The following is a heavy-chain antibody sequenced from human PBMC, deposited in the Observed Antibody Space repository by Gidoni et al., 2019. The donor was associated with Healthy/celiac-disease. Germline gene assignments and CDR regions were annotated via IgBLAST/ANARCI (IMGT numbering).Heavy chain of an antibody. CDR3: ARDRGWELPRYYFDY. J-gene: IGHJ4*02. Sequence: QVQLVESGGGVVQPGRSLRLSCAASGFTFSSYAMHWVRQAPGKGLEWVAVISYDGSNKYYADSVKGRFTISRDNSKNTLYLQMNSLRAEDTAVYYCARDRGWELPRYYFDYRGQGTLVTVSS. D-gene: IGHD1-26*01. CDR2: ISYDGSNK. V-gene: IGHV3-30-3*01. CDR1: GFTFSSYA.